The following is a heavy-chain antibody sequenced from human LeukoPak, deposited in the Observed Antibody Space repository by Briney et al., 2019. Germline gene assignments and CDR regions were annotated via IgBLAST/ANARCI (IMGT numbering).Heavy chain of an antibody. V-gene: IGHV4-59*01. J-gene: IGHJ5*02. CDR3: AREPGFDSSGYLNWFDP. D-gene: IGHD3-22*01. CDR2: TSYSGST. Sequence: SETLSLTCTVSGGSISSYYWSWIRQPPGKGLECIRCTSYSGSTKYNTSLKSRVTISVDTSKNQLSLKLSSVTAADTAVYYCAREPGFDSSGYLNWFDPWGQGTLVTVSS. CDR1: GGSISSYY.